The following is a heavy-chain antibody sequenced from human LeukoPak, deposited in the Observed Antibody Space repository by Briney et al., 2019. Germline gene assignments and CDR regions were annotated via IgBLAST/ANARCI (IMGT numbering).Heavy chain of an antibody. CDR3: AMYTSGTMFDS. J-gene: IGHJ4*02. V-gene: IGHV4-39*07. D-gene: IGHD3-3*01. CDR2: VHSGGRT. Sequence: SETLSLTCTVSGASINIDTNYWGWVRQPPGKGLEWIGSVHSGGRTHSNPSLKTRLTTSRDTSQNQFSLQLRSLTAADTAVYFCAMYTSGTMFDSWGQGILVTVSS. CDR1: GASINIDTNY.